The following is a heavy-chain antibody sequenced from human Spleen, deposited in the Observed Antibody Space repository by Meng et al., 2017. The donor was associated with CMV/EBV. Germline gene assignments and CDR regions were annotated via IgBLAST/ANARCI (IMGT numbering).Heavy chain of an antibody. D-gene: IGHD3-16*01. CDR1: GFTFDDYG. V-gene: IGHV3-20*04. CDR2: INWNGGST. CDR3: ARDNHYSKDAKGEFDY. J-gene: IGHJ4*02. Sequence: GESLKISCAASGFTFDDYGMSWVRQAPGKGLEWVSGINWNGGSTGYADSVKGRFTISRDNAKNSLYLQMNSLRAEDTALYYCARDNHYSKDAKGEFDYWGQGTLVTVSS.